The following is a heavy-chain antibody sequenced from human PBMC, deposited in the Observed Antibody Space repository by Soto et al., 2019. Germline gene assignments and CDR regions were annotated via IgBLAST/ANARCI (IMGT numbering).Heavy chain of an antibody. J-gene: IGHJ6*02. V-gene: IGHV1-69*12. D-gene: IGHD6-6*01. Sequence: QVQLVQSGAEVKKPGSSVKVSCKASGGTFSNYAISWVRQAPGQGLEWMGGIIPISGTAHYAQKIQGSVKLNADESPSTDYMVLSRMRSEAQAVYYCARDLHRIAARLPYYYCGMDVWGQGTTVTVSS. CDR3: ARDLHRIAARLPYYYCGMDV. CDR2: IIPISGTA. CDR1: GGTFSNYA.